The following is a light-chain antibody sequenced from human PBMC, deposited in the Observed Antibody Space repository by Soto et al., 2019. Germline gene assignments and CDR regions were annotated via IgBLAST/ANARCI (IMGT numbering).Light chain of an antibody. V-gene: IGKV4-1*01. Sequence: DIVMTQSPDSLAVSLGERATINCKSSQSVLYSSNNKNYLAWYQQKPGQPPKLLISWASVREFGVPDRFSGSGSGTDFTLTISSMQAEDVAFYYCQQCYTTPPTFGQWTKLEI. CDR3: QQCYTTPPT. CDR1: QSVLYSSNNKNY. CDR2: WAS. J-gene: IGKJ2*01.